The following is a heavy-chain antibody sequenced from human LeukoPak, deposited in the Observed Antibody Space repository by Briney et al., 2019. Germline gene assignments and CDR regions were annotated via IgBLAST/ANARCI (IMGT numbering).Heavy chain of an antibody. D-gene: IGHD3-3*01. Sequence: GDSLKISCKGSGYSFTSYWIGWVRQMPGKGLEWMGIIYPGDSDTRYSPSFQGQVTISADKSISTAYLQWSSLKASDTAMYYCARGAFNYDFWSGYPEGYYFDYWGQGTLVTVSS. J-gene: IGHJ4*02. CDR2: IYPGDSDT. V-gene: IGHV5-51*01. CDR3: ARGAFNYDFWSGYPEGYYFDY. CDR1: GYSFTSYW.